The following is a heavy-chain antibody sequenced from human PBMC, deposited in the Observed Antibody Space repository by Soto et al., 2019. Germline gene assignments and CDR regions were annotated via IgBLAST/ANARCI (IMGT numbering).Heavy chain of an antibody. CDR1: GGTFSSYA. Sequence: QVQLVQSGAEVKKPGSSVKVSCKASGGTFSSYAISWVRQAPGQGLEWMGGIIPIFGTANYAQKFQGRVTITADKYTSTAYLELSSRRSEDTAVYYCASASGSYYYYDYGMDVWGQGSTVTVSS. V-gene: IGHV1-69*06. CDR2: IIPIFGTA. D-gene: IGHD1-26*01. J-gene: IGHJ6*02. CDR3: ASASGSYYYYDYGMDV.